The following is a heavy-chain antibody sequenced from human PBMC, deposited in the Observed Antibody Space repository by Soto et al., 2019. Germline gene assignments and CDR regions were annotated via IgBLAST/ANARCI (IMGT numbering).Heavy chain of an antibody. V-gene: IGHV1-58*02. J-gene: IGHJ4*02. CDR3: AAERMGFDGAAYN. D-gene: IGHD3-16*01. Sequence: GTSVKVPCKASGFTYTSSAMQWVRQARGQRLEWIGWIVVGSGNTNYAQKFQERVTITRDMSTSTAYMELSSLRSEDTAVYYCAAERMGFDGAAYNWGQGTLVTVSS. CDR2: IVVGSGNT. CDR1: GFTYTSSA.